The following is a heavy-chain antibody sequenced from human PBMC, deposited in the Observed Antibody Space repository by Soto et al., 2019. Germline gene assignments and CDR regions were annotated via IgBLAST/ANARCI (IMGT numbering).Heavy chain of an antibody. CDR2: IIPIFGTA. CDR1: GGTFSSYA. V-gene: IGHV1-69*06. Sequence: GASVKVSCKASGGTFSSYAISWVRQAPGQGLEWMGGIIPIFGTANYAQKFQGRVTITADKSTSTAYMELSSLRSEDTAVYYRARNRKPEYNWFDPWGQGTLVTVST. J-gene: IGHJ5*02. D-gene: IGHD3-10*01. CDR3: ARNRKPEYNWFDP.